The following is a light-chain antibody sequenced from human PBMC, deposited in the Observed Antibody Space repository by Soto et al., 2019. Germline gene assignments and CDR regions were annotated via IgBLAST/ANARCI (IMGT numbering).Light chain of an antibody. CDR2: GTT. J-gene: IGKJ4*01. CDR3: QQYGSAPLT. CDR1: QSVSSSY. V-gene: IGKV3-20*01. Sequence: EIVLTQSPGTLSLSPGESATLSCRTSQSVSSSYLAWYQHKPGQAPRLLIYGTTTTATGIPDRFSGSGSGTEFTLTISRLEPEDFAVYYCQQYGSAPLTFGGGTKVEIK.